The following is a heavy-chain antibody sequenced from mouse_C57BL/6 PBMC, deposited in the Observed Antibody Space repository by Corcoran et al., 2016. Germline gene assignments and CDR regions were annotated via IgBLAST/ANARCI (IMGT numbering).Heavy chain of an antibody. D-gene: IGHD1-1*01. V-gene: IGHV1-19*01. J-gene: IGHJ1*03. Sequence: EVQLQQSGPVLVKPGASVKMSCKASGYTFTDYYMNWVKQSHGKSLEWIGVINPYNGGTSYNQKFKGKATLTVDKSSSTAYMELNSLTSEDSAVYYCARGVVAHWYFEVWGTGTTVTVSS. CDR2: INPYNGGT. CDR1: GYTFTDYY. CDR3: ARGVVAHWYFEV.